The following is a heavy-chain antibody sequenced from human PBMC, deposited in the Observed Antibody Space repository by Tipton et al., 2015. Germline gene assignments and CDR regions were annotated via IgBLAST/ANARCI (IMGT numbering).Heavy chain of an antibody. J-gene: IGHJ6*02. CDR2: IYTTSYI. Sequence: SLRLSCAASGFTFSSYSMNWVRQAPGKGLEWVSSIYTTSYISYADSVKGRFTISRDNAKNSLYLQMNSLGAEDTAVYYCARDRTLNVWGQGTTVTVSS. CDR1: GFTFSSYS. V-gene: IGHV3-21*01. CDR3: ARDRTLNV.